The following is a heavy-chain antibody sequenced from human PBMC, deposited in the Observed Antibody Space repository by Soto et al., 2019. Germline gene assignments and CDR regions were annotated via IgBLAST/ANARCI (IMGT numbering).Heavy chain of an antibody. J-gene: IGHJ4*02. CDR1: GFSFSDYS. CDR3: AKRATTVPTPGNYFDC. D-gene: IGHD2-15*01. CDR2: LTSRGTT. Sequence: EVQLLESGGGLVQPGGSLRLSCAASGFSFSDYSMTWVRQAPGRGWEWVSTLTSRGTTFYADSVKGRFTISRDNSKNTLSLQMHSLRTEDTALYYCAKRATTVPTPGNYFDCWGQGTLVTVSS. V-gene: IGHV3-23*01.